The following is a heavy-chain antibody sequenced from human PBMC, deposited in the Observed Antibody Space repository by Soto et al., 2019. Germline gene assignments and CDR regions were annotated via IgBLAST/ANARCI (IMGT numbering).Heavy chain of an antibody. Sequence: QVQLQESGPGLVKPSETLSLTCTVSGGSISSYYWSWIRQPPGKGLEWIGYIYYSGTTNYDPSLKSRVTISVDTSKNQLSLKLSSVTAADTAVYYCARRYGYSFDYWGQGTLVTVSS. J-gene: IGHJ4*02. D-gene: IGHD5-18*01. CDR1: GGSISSYY. CDR2: IYYSGTT. V-gene: IGHV4-59*08. CDR3: ARRYGYSFDY.